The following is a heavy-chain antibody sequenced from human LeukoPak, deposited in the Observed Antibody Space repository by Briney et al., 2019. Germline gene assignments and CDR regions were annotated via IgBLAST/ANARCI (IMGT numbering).Heavy chain of an antibody. CDR2: IHDSGIS. D-gene: IGHD3-10*01. Sequence: SQTLSLTCTVSGGYISSGDYFWSWIRQPPGKGLQWIGYIHDSGISNYNASLKSRVTMSVDTSKNQISLKMSSVSAADTAVYYCAIYAPANPGSYVGYWGQGTLVTVSS. CDR3: AIYAPANPGSYVGY. V-gene: IGHV4-30-4*01. CDR1: GGYISSGDYF. J-gene: IGHJ4*02.